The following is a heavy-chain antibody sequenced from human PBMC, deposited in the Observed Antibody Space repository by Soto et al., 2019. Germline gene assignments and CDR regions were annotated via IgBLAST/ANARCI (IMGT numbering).Heavy chain of an antibody. CDR3: ARDECAPYSSSSKGFDS. J-gene: IGHJ4*02. CDR2: LDYSGTA. V-gene: IGHV4-59*13. CDR1: GGSISGFY. D-gene: IGHD6-6*01. Sequence: PSETLSLTCTVSGGSISGFYWNWIRQPPGKGLEWTGCLDYSGTANFNPSLKSRVATSVDPSRRQFSLRLSSVTTADTAVYFCARDECAPYSSSSKGFDSWGPGTLVTVSS.